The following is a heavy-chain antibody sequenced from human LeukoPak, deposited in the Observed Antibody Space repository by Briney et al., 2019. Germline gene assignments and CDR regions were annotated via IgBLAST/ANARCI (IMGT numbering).Heavy chain of an antibody. D-gene: IGHD3-10*01. CDR1: GFSFSDAW. CDR3: ARGHYAMDV. Sequence: PGGSLRLSCAASGFSFSDAWMNWVRQAPGKGLEWVGRIKSKVDGETIDYAAPVKGRFTISRDDTKNTLYLQMNSLRAEDTAVYYCARGHYAMDVWGQGIMVIVSS. V-gene: IGHV3-15*07. J-gene: IGHJ6*02. CDR2: IKSKVDGETI.